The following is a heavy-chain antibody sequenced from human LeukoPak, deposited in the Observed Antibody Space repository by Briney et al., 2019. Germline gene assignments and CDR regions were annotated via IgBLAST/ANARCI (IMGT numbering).Heavy chain of an antibody. CDR1: GFTFSDYN. Sequence: GGSLRLSCAASGFTFSDYNMNWLRQVAGKGLEAVSYMSRSGDIIYYADSVKGRFTISRDNAKNSLYLQMNSLRAEDTAVYYCAELGITMIGGVWGKGTTVTISS. J-gene: IGHJ6*04. CDR3: AELGITMIGGV. CDR2: MSRSGDII. V-gene: IGHV3-48*04. D-gene: IGHD3-10*02.